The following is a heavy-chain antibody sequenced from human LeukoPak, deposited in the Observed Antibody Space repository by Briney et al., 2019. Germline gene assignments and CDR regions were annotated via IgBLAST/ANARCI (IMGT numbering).Heavy chain of an antibody. D-gene: IGHD4-17*01. CDR3: ARANYGDYAVYY. V-gene: IGHV1-2*02. CDR2: IKPNSGGT. CDR1: GYTFTDYY. J-gene: IGHJ4*02. Sequence: ASVKVSCKASGYTFTDYYMHWVRQAPGQGLEWMGWIKPNSGGTNYAQKFQGRVTMTRDTSISPAYLELSRLRSDDTAVYYGARANYGDYAVYYWGQGNLVTVSS.